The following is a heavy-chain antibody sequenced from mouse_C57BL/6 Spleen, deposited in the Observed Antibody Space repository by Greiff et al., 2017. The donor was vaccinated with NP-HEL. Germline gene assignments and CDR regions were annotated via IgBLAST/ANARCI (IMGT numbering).Heavy chain of an antibody. CDR2: IDPSDSYT. V-gene: IGHV1-69*01. CDR1: GYTFTSYW. Sequence: VQLQQSGAELVMPGASVKLSCKASGYTFTSYWMHWVKQRPGQGLEWIGEIDPSDSYTNYNQKFKGKSTLTVDKSSSTAYMQLSSLTSEDSAVYYCAILYYGNYDYWGQGTTLTVSS. D-gene: IGHD2-1*01. J-gene: IGHJ2*01. CDR3: AILYYGNYDY.